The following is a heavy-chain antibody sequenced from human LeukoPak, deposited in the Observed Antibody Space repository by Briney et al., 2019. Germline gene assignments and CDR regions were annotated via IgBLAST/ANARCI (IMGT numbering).Heavy chain of an antibody. D-gene: IGHD3-9*01. CDR3: AKCQGILTGYHDY. CDR2: INPNSGGT. J-gene: IGHJ4*02. CDR1: GYTLTDYY. V-gene: IGHV1-2*06. Sequence: ASVKVSCKASGYTLTDYYMHWVGQAPGQGLDWMGRINPNSGGTNYAQKFQGRVTMTRDTSISTVYMELSRLRSDDTAVYYCAKCQGILTGYHDYWGQGTLVTVSS.